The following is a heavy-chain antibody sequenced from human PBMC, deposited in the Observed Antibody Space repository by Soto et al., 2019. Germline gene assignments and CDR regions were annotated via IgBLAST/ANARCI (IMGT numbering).Heavy chain of an antibody. J-gene: IGHJ5*02. CDR2: SNAGNGNT. CDR1: GYTFTSYA. Sequence: QVQLVQSGAEVKKPGASVTVSCKASGYTFTSYAMHWVRQAPGQRLEWMGWSNAGNGNTKYSQKFQGRVTITRDTSASTAYMELSSLRSEDTAVYYCAREGALGVVAATHWFDPWGQGTLVTVSS. D-gene: IGHD2-15*01. V-gene: IGHV1-3*01. CDR3: AREGALGVVAATHWFDP.